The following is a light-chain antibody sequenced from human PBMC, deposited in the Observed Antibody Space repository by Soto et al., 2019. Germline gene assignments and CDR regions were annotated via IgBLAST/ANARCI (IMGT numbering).Light chain of an antibody. Sequence: EIVLTQSPGTLSLSPGERSTLSCRATESVVSSYLAWYQLKPGQAPRLLLYGASTRATGIPVSLSGSAFGTEFPPTISSMKSEDFAVYYCQQYKNWPLFGQGTRLEIK. J-gene: IGKJ5*01. CDR1: ESVVSSY. V-gene: IGKV3-15*01. CDR2: GAS. CDR3: QQYKNWPL.